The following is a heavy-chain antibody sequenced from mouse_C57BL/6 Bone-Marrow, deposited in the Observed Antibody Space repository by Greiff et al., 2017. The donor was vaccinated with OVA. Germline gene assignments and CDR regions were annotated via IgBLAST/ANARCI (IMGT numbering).Heavy chain of an antibody. V-gene: IGHV1-42*01. D-gene: IGHD1-1*01. CDR2: INPSTGGT. CDR3: ARSFITTVVVDY. Sequence: EVKLQQSGPELVKPGASVKISCKASGYSFTGYYMNWVKQSPEKSLEWIGEINPSTGGTTYNQKFKAKATLTVDKSSSTAYMQLKSLTSEDSAVYYCARSFITTVVVDYWGQGTTLTVSS. J-gene: IGHJ2*01. CDR1: GYSFTGYY.